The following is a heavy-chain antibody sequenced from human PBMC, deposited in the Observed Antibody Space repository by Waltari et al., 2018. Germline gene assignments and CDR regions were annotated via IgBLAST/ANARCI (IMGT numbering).Heavy chain of an antibody. CDR2: IYTGGST. CDR1: GFTVRTY. CDR3: ATSMAVAGKGRGWFDS. V-gene: IGHV3-53*01. J-gene: IGHJ5*01. D-gene: IGHD6-19*01. Sequence: EVQLVESGGGLIQPGGSVRLSCAASGFTVRTYMSWVRQAPGKGLEWVSVIYTGGSTDYADSVKGRFTISRDNSKNTLYLQMNSLRAEDTAVYYCATSMAVAGKGRGWFDSWGQGTLVTVSS.